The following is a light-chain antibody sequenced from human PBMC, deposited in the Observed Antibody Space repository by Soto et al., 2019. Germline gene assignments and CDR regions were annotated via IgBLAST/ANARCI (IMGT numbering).Light chain of an antibody. CDR1: SSDVGNYKY. Sequence: QSALTQPASVSGSPGQSITISCTGTSSDVGNYKYVSWYQQYPGKAPKLMIYEFSNRPSGVSNRFSGSKSGNKASLTISGLQAEDETDYYCFSYTSSSNVFGTGTKVTVL. J-gene: IGLJ1*01. CDR2: EFS. V-gene: IGLV2-14*01. CDR3: FSYTSSSNV.